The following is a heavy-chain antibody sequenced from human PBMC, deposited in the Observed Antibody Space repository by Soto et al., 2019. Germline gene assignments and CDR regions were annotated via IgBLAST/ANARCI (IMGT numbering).Heavy chain of an antibody. CDR1: GFAVSSNY. Sequence: PGGSLRLSCAASGFAVSSNYLIRVRQAPGKGLEWVSVIFSADNTHYADSVKGRFTISRDNSKNTVFLQMNSLRAEDTSVYYCAITGAGYYVAWGQGTPVTVSS. J-gene: IGHJ5*02. CDR2: IFSADNT. V-gene: IGHV3-53*01. CDR3: AITGAGYYVA. D-gene: IGHD3-10*02.